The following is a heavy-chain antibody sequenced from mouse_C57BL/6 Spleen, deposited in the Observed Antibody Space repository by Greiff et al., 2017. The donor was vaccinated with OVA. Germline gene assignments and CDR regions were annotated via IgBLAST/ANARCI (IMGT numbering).Heavy chain of an antibody. CDR1: GYTFTSYW. D-gene: IGHD2-5*01. CDR2: INPSNGGT. J-gene: IGHJ3*01. CDR3: ARYAYYSNYDRFAD. V-gene: IGHV1-53*01. Sequence: QVQLQQPGTELVKPGASVKLSCKASGYTFTSYWMHWVKQRPGQGLEWIGNINPSNGGTNYNEKFKSKATLTVDKSSSTAYMQLSSLTSVDSAVYYCARYAYYSNYDRFADWGQGTLVTVSA.